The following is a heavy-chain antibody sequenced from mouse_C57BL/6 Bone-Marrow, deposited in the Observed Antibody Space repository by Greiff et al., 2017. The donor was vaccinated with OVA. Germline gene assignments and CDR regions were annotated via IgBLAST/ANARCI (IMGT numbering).Heavy chain of an antibody. J-gene: IGHJ4*01. CDR2: ISNLAYSI. CDR1: GFTFSDYG. V-gene: IGHV5-15*04. Sequence: EVKLVESGGGLVQPGGSLKLSCAASGFTFSDYGMAWVRQAPRKGPEWVAFISNLAYSIYYADTVTGRFTISRENARKTLYLEMSSLRSEDTAMYCCARLGYYYGSSGAMDYWGQGTSVTVSS. D-gene: IGHD1-1*01. CDR3: ARLGYYYGSSGAMDY.